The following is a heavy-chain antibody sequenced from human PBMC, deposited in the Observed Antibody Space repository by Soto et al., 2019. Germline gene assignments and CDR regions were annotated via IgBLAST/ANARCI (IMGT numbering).Heavy chain of an antibody. CDR2: IYSGGST. D-gene: IGHD4-17*01. Sequence: EVQLVESGGGLVQPGGSLRLSCAASGFTVSSNYMSWVRQAPGKGLEWVSVIYSGGSTYYADSVKGRFTISRDNSKNTLYLQMNSLRAEDTAVYYCARGYGDHVIDWFDPWGQGTLVTVSS. V-gene: IGHV3-66*01. CDR3: ARGYGDHVIDWFDP. CDR1: GFTVSSNY. J-gene: IGHJ5*02.